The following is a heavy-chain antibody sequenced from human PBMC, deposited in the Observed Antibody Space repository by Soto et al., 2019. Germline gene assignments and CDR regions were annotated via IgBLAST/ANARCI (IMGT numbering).Heavy chain of an antibody. Sequence: SETLSLTCTVSGGSISSDSYYWGWIRQSPEKGLEWIASISYSGSTYYNPSLKSRLTISVDRSKNQFSLKLSSVTAADTAMYYCARDGVSSTEYTWNYGTYFDYWGQGALVTVSS. V-gene: IGHV4-39*01. D-gene: IGHD1-7*01. CDR3: ARDGVSSTEYTWNYGTYFDY. CDR2: ISYSGST. CDR1: GGSISSDSYY. J-gene: IGHJ4*02.